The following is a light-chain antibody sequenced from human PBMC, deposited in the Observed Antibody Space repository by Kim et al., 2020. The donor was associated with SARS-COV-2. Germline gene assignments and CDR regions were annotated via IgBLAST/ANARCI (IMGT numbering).Light chain of an antibody. Sequence: QSVLTQPPSASGTPGQRVTISCSGSSSNIGRNYVYWYQQFPGTAPKLLIDRNNERPSGVPDRFSGSKSGTSASLAISGLRPDDEADYYCAAWDDNRGGLFGGGTQLTVL. CDR1: SSNIGRNY. V-gene: IGLV1-47*01. CDR2: RNN. CDR3: AAWDDNRGGL. J-gene: IGLJ2*01.